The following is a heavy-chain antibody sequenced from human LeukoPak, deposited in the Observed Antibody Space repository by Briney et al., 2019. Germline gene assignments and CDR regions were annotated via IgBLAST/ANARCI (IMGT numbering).Heavy chain of an antibody. Sequence: SETLSLTCAVYGGSFSGYYWSWIRQPPGKGLQWIGEINHSRSTNYNPSLKSRVTISLDTSKNQFSLKLSSVTAADTAVYYCANTPEAYLAAAGTVDYWGQGTLVTVSS. J-gene: IGHJ4*02. CDR1: GGSFSGYY. D-gene: IGHD6-13*01. V-gene: IGHV4-34*01. CDR3: ANTPEAYLAAAGTVDY. CDR2: INHSRST.